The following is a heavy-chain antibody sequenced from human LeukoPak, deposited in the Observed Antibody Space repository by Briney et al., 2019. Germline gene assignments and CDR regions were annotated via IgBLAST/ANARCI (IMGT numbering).Heavy chain of an antibody. CDR1: GYSFTSYW. Sequence: GESLKISCKGSGYSFTSYWIGWVRQMPGKGLEWMGIIYPGDSDIRYSPSFEGQVTISADKSITTAYLQWSSLKASDTAMYYCARPGVKYSDYGSDAFDIWGQGTMVTVSS. D-gene: IGHD5-12*01. CDR3: ARPGVKYSDYGSDAFDI. CDR2: IYPGDSDI. V-gene: IGHV5-51*01. J-gene: IGHJ3*02.